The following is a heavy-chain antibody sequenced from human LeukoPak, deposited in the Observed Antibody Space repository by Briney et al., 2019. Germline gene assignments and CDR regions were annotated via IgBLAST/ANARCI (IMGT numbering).Heavy chain of an antibody. J-gene: IGHJ5*02. CDR3: ARDKRLLVRWGFDP. CDR2: IYHSGST. Sequence: GSLRLSCAASGFTFSSYEMNWVRQPPGKGLEWIGEIYHSGSTNYNPSLKSRVTISVDKSKNQFSLKLSSVTAADTAVYYCARDKRLLVRWGFDPWGQGTLVTVSS. CDR1: GFTFSSYEM. V-gene: IGHV4-4*02. D-gene: IGHD3-10*01.